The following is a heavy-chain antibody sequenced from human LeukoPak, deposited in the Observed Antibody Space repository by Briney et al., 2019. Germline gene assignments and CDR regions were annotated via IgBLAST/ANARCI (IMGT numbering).Heavy chain of an antibody. J-gene: IGHJ4*02. D-gene: IGHD3-10*01. Sequence: SETLSLTCTVAGGSISSCYWNWIRQPPGKGLEWIGYIYNTGSTSNNPSLKSRVTISVDTSKKHFSLRLSSVTAADTAVYYCARETPYGSGSYPFDYWGQGILVTVSS. CDR3: ARETPYGSGSYPFDY. CDR2: IYNTGST. CDR1: GGSISSCY. V-gene: IGHV4-59*01.